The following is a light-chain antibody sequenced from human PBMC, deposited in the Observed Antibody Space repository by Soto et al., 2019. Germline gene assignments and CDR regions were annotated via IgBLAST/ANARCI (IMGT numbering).Light chain of an antibody. CDR2: EVS. CDR3: SSYTSSSTLV. CDR1: SSDVGGYNY. V-gene: IGLV2-14*01. Sequence: QSVLTQPASVSGSPGQSITISCTGTSSDVGGYNYVSWYQQHPGKAPKLMIYEVSNRPSGVSNRFSGSKSGNTASLTISGIQSEDEADYYCSSYTSSSTLVFGVGTKLTVL. J-gene: IGLJ3*02.